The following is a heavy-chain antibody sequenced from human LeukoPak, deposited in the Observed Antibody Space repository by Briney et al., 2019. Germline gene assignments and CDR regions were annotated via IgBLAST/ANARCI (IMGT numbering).Heavy chain of an antibody. V-gene: IGHV4-34*01. CDR1: GGSFSGYY. Sequence: SETLSLTCAVYGGSFSGYYWSWIRQPPGKGLEWIGEINHSGSTNYNPSLKSRVTISVDTSKNQFSLKLSSVTAADAAVYYCARGRRAARPRGPTRYYYYMDVWGKGTTVTVSS. CDR3: ARGRRAARPRGPTRYYYYMDV. CDR2: INHSGST. D-gene: IGHD6-6*01. J-gene: IGHJ6*03.